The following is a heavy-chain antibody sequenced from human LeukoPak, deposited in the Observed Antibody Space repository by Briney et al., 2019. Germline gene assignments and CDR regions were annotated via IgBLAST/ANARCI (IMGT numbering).Heavy chain of an antibody. D-gene: IGHD5-24*01. V-gene: IGHV3-7*01. CDR2: INKDGSEK. Sequence: PGGSLRLSCAASGFTFSSYWMNWVRQAPGKGLEWVASINKDGSEKYYLDSVKGRFTISRDNAKNSLYLQMNSLRDGDTAVYSCARDGVRDGLYFDRWGQGALVTVSS. CDR1: GFTFSSYW. J-gene: IGHJ4*02. CDR3: ARDGVRDGLYFDR.